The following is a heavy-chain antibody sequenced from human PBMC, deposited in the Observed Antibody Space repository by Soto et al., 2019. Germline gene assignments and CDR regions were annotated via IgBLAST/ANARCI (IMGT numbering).Heavy chain of an antibody. CDR1: GFTFSSYG. V-gene: IGHV3-33*01. J-gene: IGHJ6*02. D-gene: IGHD2-15*01. Sequence: LRLSCAASGFTFSSYGMHWVRQAPGKGLEWVAVIWYDGSNKYYADSVKGRFTISRDNSKNTLYLQMNSLRAEDTAVYYCARDRGCSGGSCYTSGSGMDVWGQGTTVTVSS. CDR2: IWYDGSNK. CDR3: ARDRGCSGGSCYTSGSGMDV.